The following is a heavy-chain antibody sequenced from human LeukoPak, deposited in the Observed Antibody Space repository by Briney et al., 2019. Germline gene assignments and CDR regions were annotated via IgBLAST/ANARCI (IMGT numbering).Heavy chain of an antibody. V-gene: IGHV3-11*01. D-gene: IGHD6-13*01. Sequence: GGSLRLSCAASGFTFSDYYMSWIRQAPGKGLEWVTYISSSGSTIYYADSVKGRFTISRDNAKNSLYLQMNSLRAEDTAVYYCARDQGGSSWFTTFDYWGQGTLVTVSS. CDR1: GFTFSDYY. CDR2: ISSSGSTI. CDR3: ARDQGGSSWFTTFDY. J-gene: IGHJ4*02.